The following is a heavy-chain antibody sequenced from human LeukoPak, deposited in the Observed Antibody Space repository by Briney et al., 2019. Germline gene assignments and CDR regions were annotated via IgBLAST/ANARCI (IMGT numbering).Heavy chain of an antibody. D-gene: IGHD2-2*01. CDR3: ARVAYCSSTSCYFLDI. CDR2: IIPIFGTA. V-gene: IGHV1-69*06. Sequence: SVKVSFKASGGTFSSYAISWVRQAPGQGLEWMGGIIPIFGTANYAQKFQGRVTITADKSTSTAYMELSSLRSEDTAVYYCARVAYCSSTSCYFLDIGGQGTMVTVHS. CDR1: GGTFSSYA. J-gene: IGHJ3*02.